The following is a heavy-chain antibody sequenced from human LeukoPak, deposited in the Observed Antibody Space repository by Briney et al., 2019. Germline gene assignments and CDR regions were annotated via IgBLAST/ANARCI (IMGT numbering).Heavy chain of an antibody. CDR1: GFTFSNYG. Sequence: GGSLRLSCAGSGFTFSNYGMHWVRQAPGKGLEWVAFIRYDGSNEYDADSVKGRFTISRDNSKNTLYLQMNSLRAEDTAVYYCAKGGSGSPLIDYWGQGTLVTVSS. CDR2: IRYDGSNE. CDR3: AKGGSGSPLIDY. J-gene: IGHJ4*02. V-gene: IGHV3-30*02. D-gene: IGHD3-10*01.